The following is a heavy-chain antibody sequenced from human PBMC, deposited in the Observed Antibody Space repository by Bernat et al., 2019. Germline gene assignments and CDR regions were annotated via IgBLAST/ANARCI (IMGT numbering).Heavy chain of an antibody. CDR1: GFTFSSYA. CDR3: ARDRVGAAMVRGLLDY. V-gene: IGHV3-30-3*01. CDR2: ISYDGSNK. D-gene: IGHD3-10*01. J-gene: IGHJ4*02. Sequence: QVQLVESGGGVVQPGRSLRLSCAASGFTFSSYAMHWVRQAPGKGLECVAVISYDGSNKYYADSVKGRFTISRDNSKNTLYLQMNSLRAEDTAVYYCARDRVGAAMVRGLLDYWGQGTLVTVSS.